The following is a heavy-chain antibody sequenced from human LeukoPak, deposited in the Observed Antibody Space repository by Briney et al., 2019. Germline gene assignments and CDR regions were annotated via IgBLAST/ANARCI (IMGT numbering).Heavy chain of an antibody. CDR3: ASSISLAVHHLRDY. CDR2: IKEDGSEK. V-gene: IGHV3-7*01. D-gene: IGHD6-19*01. CDR1: GLTFSSYW. J-gene: IGHJ4*02. Sequence: GGSLRLSCAASGLTFSSYWMSWVRQAPGKGLEWVANIKEDGSEKYYVDSLKGRFTISRDNAKNSLYLQMNSLRAEDTAVYYCASSISLAVHHLRDYWGQGTLVTVSS.